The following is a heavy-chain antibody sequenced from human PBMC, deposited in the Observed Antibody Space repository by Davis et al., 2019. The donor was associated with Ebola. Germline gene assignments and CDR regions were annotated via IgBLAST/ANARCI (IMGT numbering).Heavy chain of an antibody. CDR2: IKQDGSEK. Sequence: GESLKISCAASGFTFSSYSMSWVRQAPGKGLEWVANIKQDGSEKYYVDSVKGRFTISRDNAKNSLYLQMNSLRGEDTAVYYCARDRYCSGGSCSSDYWGQGTLVTVSS. V-gene: IGHV3-7*01. J-gene: IGHJ4*02. CDR3: ARDRYCSGGSCSSDY. CDR1: GFTFSSYS. D-gene: IGHD2-15*01.